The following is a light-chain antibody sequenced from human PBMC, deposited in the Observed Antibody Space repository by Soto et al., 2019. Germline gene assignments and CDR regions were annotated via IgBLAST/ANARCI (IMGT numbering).Light chain of an antibody. J-gene: IGKJ4*01. Sequence: DIQMTQSPSSLSASVGDRITITCRASQGIGNDLGWYQQKPGNAPKRLIFAASSLQSGVPSRFSGSESGTEFKPPISSPQPEDFATYYCQQYNSYPLTFGGGTKVEVK. CDR3: QQYNSYPLT. V-gene: IGKV1-17*01. CDR1: QGIGND. CDR2: AAS.